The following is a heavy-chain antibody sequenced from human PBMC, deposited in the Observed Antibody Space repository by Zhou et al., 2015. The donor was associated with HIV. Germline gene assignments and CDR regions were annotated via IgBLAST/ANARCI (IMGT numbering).Heavy chain of an antibody. CDR1: DSPSVVMA. Sequence: QAQLVESGGRRGPAGGDTGDSPVQRPDSPSVVMACTGSARLQARGWSGWHFSRYDGGNQYYTDSVKGRFTISRDNSKNRLFLQMNSLRPEDTAVYYCAKDTTVGHYFDSWGQGTLVAVSS. CDR3: AKDTTVGHYFDS. CDR2: SRYDGGNQ. D-gene: IGHD4-11*01. V-gene: IGHV3-30*02. J-gene: IGHJ4*02.